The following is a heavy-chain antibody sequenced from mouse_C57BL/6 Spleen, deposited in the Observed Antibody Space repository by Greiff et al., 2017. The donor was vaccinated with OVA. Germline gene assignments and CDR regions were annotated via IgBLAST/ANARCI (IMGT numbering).Heavy chain of an antibody. CDR1: GYTFTSYW. D-gene: IGHD2-5*01. J-gene: IGHJ4*01. Sequence: QVQLQQPGAELVKPGASVKMSCKASGYTFTSYWITWVKQRPGQGLEWIGDIYPGSGSTNYNEKFKRKATLTVDTSSSSAYMQLSSLTSEYSAVYYCARKTYYSNYEDAMDYWGQGTSVTVSS. CDR2: IYPGSGST. CDR3: ARKTYYSNYEDAMDY. V-gene: IGHV1-55*01.